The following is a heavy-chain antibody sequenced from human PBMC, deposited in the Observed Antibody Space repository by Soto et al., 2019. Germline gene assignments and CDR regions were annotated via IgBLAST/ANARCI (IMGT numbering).Heavy chain of an antibody. CDR1: TSYG. J-gene: IGHJ2*01. CDR3: ARGQWLVRYFDL. Sequence: TSYGMNWVRQPPGKGLEWIGEIYHSGSTNYNPSLKSRVTISVDKSKNQFSLKLSSVTAADTAVYYCARGQWLVRYFDLWGRGTLVTVSS. CDR2: IYHSGST. V-gene: IGHV4-4*02. D-gene: IGHD6-19*01.